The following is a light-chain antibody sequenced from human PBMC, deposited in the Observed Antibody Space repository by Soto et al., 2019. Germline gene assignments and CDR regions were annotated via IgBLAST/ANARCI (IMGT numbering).Light chain of an antibody. J-gene: IGLJ3*02. Sequence: QSALTQPPSASGSPGQSVAISCTGSSSDVAGYNYVSWYQQYPGKAPKLIIYEVTKRPSGVPDRFSGSKSGNTASLTVSGLQAEDEAEYYCSSYAGTFGVFGGGTKLTVL. CDR1: SSDVAGYNY. V-gene: IGLV2-8*01. CDR2: EVT. CDR3: SSYAGTFGV.